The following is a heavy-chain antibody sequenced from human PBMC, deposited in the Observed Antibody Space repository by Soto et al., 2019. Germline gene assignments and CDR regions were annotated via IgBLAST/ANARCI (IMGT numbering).Heavy chain of an antibody. CDR2: INAGNGNT. J-gene: IGHJ6*02. CDR1: GYTFTSYA. Sequence: ASVKVSCKASGYTFTSYAMHWVRQAPGQRLEWMGWINAGNGNTKYSQKFQGRVTITRYTSASTAYMELSSLRFEDTAVYYCARSSMTTDYYYYGMDVWGQGTTVTVSS. D-gene: IGHD4-4*01. V-gene: IGHV1-3*01. CDR3: ARSSMTTDYYYYGMDV.